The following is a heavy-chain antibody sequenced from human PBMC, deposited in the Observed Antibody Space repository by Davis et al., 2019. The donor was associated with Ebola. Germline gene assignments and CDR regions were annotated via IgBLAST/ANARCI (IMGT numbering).Heavy chain of an antibody. CDR2: IIPIFGTA. V-gene: IGHV1-69*06. J-gene: IGHJ6*02. CDR1: GGTFSSYA. D-gene: IGHD3-10*01. CDR3: ARGVPYYYGSGSIQYGMDV. Sequence: SVKVSCKASGGTFSSYAISWVRQAPGQGLEWMGGIIPIFGTANYAQKFQGRVTITADKSTSTAYMELSSLRSEDTAVYYCARGVPYYYGSGSIQYGMDVWGQGTTVTVSS.